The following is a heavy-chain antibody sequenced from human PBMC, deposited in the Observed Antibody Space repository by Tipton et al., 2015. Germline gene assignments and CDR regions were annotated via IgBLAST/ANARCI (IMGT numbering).Heavy chain of an antibody. J-gene: IGHJ4*02. CDR2: VDHSGDS. CDR3: ARGELGDFDS. D-gene: IGHD6-6*01. V-gene: IGHV4-38-2*01. Sequence: TLSLTCAVSGYSISRGYSWAWIRQPPGKGLEWIGSVDHSGDSYSNPSLKSRVTISLDTSKNQFSLQLISATDADTAVYYCARGELGDFDSWGQGTLVTVSS. CDR1: GYSISRGYS.